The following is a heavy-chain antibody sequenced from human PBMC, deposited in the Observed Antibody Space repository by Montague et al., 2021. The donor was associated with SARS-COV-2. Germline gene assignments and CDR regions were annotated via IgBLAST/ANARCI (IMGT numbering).Heavy chain of an antibody. Sequence: SETLSLTCAVFGGSISGSYWSWIRQPPGKGLEWFGEINYSGSTNYNPSLKSRVTISVDTSKNQFSLKLSSVTAADTAVYYCARGYDYVWGSYRYLHWFDPWGQGTLVTVSS. V-gene: IGHV4-34*01. CDR2: INYSGST. D-gene: IGHD3-16*02. J-gene: IGHJ5*02. CDR3: ARGYDYVWGSYRYLHWFDP. CDR1: GGSISGSY.